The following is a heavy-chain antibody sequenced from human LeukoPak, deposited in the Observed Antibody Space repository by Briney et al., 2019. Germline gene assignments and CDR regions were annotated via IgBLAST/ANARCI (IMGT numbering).Heavy chain of an antibody. D-gene: IGHD6-13*01. CDR1: GGSISSYF. CDR2: IYYSGST. J-gene: IGHJ4*02. V-gene: IGHV4-59*12. CDR3: ARGVTAAAGTF. Sequence: SETLSLTCTVSGGSISSYFWSWIRQPPGKGLQWIGYIYYSGSTIYNPSLKSRVTISVDTSKNQFSLKLSSVTAADTAVYYCARGVTAAAGTFWGQGTLVTVSS.